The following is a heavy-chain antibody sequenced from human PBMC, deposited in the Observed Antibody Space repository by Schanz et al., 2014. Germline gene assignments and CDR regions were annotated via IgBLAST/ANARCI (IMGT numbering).Heavy chain of an antibody. Sequence: QVQLVQSGAEVKKPGASVKVSCKASGYTLSAYSLHWVRQAPGQGLEWMGWISTSNGNTNYAQKLQGRVTMTTDTSTSTAYMELRSLRSDDTAVYYCARGGYSSGWYDRDIAHFDYWGQGTLVTVSS. CDR3: ARGGYSSGWYDRDIAHFDY. CDR2: ISTSNGNT. D-gene: IGHD6-19*01. V-gene: IGHV1-18*01. CDR1: GYTLSAYS. J-gene: IGHJ4*02.